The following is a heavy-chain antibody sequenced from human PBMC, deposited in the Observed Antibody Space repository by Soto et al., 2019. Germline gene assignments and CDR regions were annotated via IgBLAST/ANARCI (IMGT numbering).Heavy chain of an antibody. Sequence: GASVKVSCKASGGTFSSYTISWVRQAPGQGLEWMGRIIPILGIANYAQKFQGRVTITADKSTSTAYMELSSLRSEDTAVYYCARSVVPAANYNWFDPWGQGTLVTVSS. CDR2: IIPILGIA. V-gene: IGHV1-69*02. D-gene: IGHD2-2*01. J-gene: IGHJ5*02. CDR1: GGTFSSYT. CDR3: ARSVVPAANYNWFDP.